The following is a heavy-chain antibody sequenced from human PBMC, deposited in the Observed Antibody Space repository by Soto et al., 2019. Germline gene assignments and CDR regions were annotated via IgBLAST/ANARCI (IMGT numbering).Heavy chain of an antibody. CDR2: IYYSGST. D-gene: IGHD3-9*01. J-gene: IGHJ5*02. CDR3: ARYAFLRYFDWLPP. CDR1: GGSISSGGYY. Sequence: TLSLTCTVSGGSISSGGYYWNWIRQHPGKGLEWIGYIYYSGSTYYNPSLKSRVTISVDTSKNQFSLKLSSVTAADTAVYYCARYAFLRYFDWLPPWGQGTLVTVSS. V-gene: IGHV4-31*03.